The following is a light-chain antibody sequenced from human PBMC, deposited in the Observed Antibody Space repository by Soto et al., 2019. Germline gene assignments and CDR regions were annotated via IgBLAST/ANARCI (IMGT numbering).Light chain of an antibody. J-gene: IGKJ1*01. CDR1: QSISSW. CDR3: QKYNSYWRK. V-gene: IGKV1-5*01. Sequence: IQMTQCPSTLSASVGYRVTITCRASQSISSWLAWYQQKPGKAPKLLIYDASSLESGVPSRFSGSGSGTEFTLTISSLQPDDFATYYCQKYNSYWRKFGQGTKVDIK. CDR2: DAS.